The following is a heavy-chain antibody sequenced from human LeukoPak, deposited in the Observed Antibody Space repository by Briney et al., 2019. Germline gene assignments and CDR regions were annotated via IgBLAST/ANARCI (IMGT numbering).Heavy chain of an antibody. CDR3: AREDYGGTYYMDV. CDR2: IHHSGST. V-gene: IGHV4-34*01. Sequence: PSETLSLTCAVYGGSVRDNYWSWIRQPPGKGLEWIGEIHHSGSTKYNPSLKSRVTISLDTSKNQFSLKLNSMTAADTAVYYCAREDYGGTYYMDVWGKGTTVTVSS. J-gene: IGHJ6*03. D-gene: IGHD4-23*01. CDR1: GGSVRDNY.